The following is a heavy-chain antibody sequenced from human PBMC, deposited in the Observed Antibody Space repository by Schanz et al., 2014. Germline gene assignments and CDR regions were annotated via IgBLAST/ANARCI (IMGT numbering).Heavy chain of an antibody. J-gene: IGHJ4*02. V-gene: IGHV3-7*01. CDR3: AREVGGSFGQHY. CDR2: IKPDGSEK. D-gene: IGHD1-26*01. CDR1: GFTFTNAW. Sequence: EVELVESGGGLVKPGGSLRLSCVVSGFTFTNAWMSWVRQAPGKGLDWVGIIKPDGSEKFYVDSVKGRFTISRDNAKNLMYLHLNSLRAEDTAVYYCAREVGGSFGQHYWGQGALVTVSS.